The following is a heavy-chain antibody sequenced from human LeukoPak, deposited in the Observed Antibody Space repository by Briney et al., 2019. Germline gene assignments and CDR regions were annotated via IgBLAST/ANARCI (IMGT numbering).Heavy chain of an antibody. Sequence: ASVKVSCKASGYTFTGYYMHWVRQAPGQGLEWMGWVNPNSGGTNYAQKFQGRVTMTRDTSISTAYMELSRLRSDDTAVYYCARGGFRGYSYGYFDYWGQGTLVTVSS. CDR2: VNPNSGGT. D-gene: IGHD5-18*01. J-gene: IGHJ4*02. V-gene: IGHV1-2*02. CDR1: GYTFTGYY. CDR3: ARGGFRGYSYGYFDY.